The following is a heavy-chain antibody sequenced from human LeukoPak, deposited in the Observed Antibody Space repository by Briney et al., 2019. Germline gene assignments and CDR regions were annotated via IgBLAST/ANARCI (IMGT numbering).Heavy chain of an antibody. CDR3: ASIVVVVAAPFDY. CDR1: GFTFSSYA. D-gene: IGHD2-15*01. CDR2: ISGSGGST. J-gene: IGHJ4*02. V-gene: IGHV3-23*01. Sequence: GGSLRLSCAASGFTFSSYAMSWVRQAPGKGLEWVSAISGSGGSTYYADSVKGRFTNSRDNSKNTLYLQMNSLRAEDTAVYYCASIVVVVAAPFDYWGQGTLVTVSS.